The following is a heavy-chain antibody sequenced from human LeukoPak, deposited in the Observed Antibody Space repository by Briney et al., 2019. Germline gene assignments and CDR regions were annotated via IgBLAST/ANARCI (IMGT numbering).Heavy chain of an antibody. V-gene: IGHV3-21*01. J-gene: IGHJ3*02. D-gene: IGHD2-15*01. Sequence: PGGSLRLSCAASGFTFSSYSRNWVRQAPGKGLEWVSAISSSSSYIYYAASVKGRFTIYRANAKNSLYLQMNSLRAEDTAVYYCARGGCSGGSCYSGAFDIWGQGTMVTVSS. CDR2: ISSSSSYI. CDR3: ARGGCSGGSCYSGAFDI. CDR1: GFTFSSYS.